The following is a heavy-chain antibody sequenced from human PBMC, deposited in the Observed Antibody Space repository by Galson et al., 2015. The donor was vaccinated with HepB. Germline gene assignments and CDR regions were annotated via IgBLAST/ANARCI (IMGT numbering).Heavy chain of an antibody. CDR2: ISYDGSNE. V-gene: IGHV3-30-3*01. D-gene: IGHD6-19*01. Sequence: SLRLSCAASGFTFSYYAMHWVRQAPGKGLEWMAVISYDGSNEYYADSVKGRFTISRDNSKNTLYLQMNSLRPEDTAVYYCASDHQVPKATGWYYFHYRGQGTLVTVSS. J-gene: IGHJ4*02. CDR3: ASDHQVPKATGWYYFHY. CDR1: GFTFSYYA.